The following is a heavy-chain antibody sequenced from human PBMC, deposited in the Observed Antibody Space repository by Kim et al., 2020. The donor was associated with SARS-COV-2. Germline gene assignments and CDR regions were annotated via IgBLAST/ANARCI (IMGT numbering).Heavy chain of an antibody. CDR3: ARDSKRGYSSGWNYYYYGMDV. V-gene: IGHV3-30*04. CDR1: GFTFSSYA. D-gene: IGHD6-19*01. CDR2: ISYDGSNK. J-gene: IGHJ6*02. Sequence: GGSLRLSCAASGFTFSSYAMHWVRRAPGKGLEWVAVISYDGSNKYYADSVKGRFTISRDNSKNTLYLQMNSLRAEDTAVYYCARDSKRGYSSGWNYYYYGMDVWGQGTTVTVSS.